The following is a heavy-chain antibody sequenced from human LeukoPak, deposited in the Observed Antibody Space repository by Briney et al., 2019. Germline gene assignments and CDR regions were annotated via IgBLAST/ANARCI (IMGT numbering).Heavy chain of an antibody. V-gene: IGHV3-21*04. CDR1: GFTFRNHN. Sequence: GGSLRLSCAASGFTFRNHNINWVREAPGRGLQEVSFITCRWTYIYYADSVKGRFTISRDNAKNSLYLQMNSLRAEDTAVYYCARHGTITMVRGRLRYYYMDVWGKGATVTISS. D-gene: IGHD3-10*01. CDR2: ITCRWTYI. J-gene: IGHJ6*03. CDR3: ARHGTITMVRGRLRYYYMDV.